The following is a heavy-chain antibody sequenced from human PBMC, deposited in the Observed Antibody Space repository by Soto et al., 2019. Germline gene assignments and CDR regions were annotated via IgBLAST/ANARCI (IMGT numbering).Heavy chain of an antibody. CDR1: GLSLSNAKLG. V-gene: IGHV2-26*04. CDR3: AFIMYCRRTDRLLASFAP. CDR2: IFSNDDK. D-gene: IGHD2-2*01. Sequence: SGPTLVNPTETLTLTCTVSGLSLSNAKLGVSWIRQPPGKALEWLAHIFSNDDKSYSTSLDRRLTISKDTSKSQVVLTMTNLDPVDSGTYYCAFIMYCRRTDRLLASFAPCRQGSLVIVSS. J-gene: IGHJ5*02.